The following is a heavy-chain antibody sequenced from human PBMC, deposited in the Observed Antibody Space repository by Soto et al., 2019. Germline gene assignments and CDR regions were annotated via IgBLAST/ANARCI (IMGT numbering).Heavy chain of an antibody. J-gene: IGHJ5*02. CDR1: GGTFSSYT. Sequence: QVQLVQSWAEVKKPGSSVKVSCKASGGTFSSYTISWVRQAPGQGLEWMGRIIPILGIANYAQKFQGRVTITADKSTSAADMGLSSLNAWETPGYYWAPIPPPAFPPLNTFDPWGQGTLVTVSS. V-gene: IGHV1-69*02. CDR2: IIPILGIA. CDR3: APIPPPAFPPLNTFDP. D-gene: IGHD2-2*02.